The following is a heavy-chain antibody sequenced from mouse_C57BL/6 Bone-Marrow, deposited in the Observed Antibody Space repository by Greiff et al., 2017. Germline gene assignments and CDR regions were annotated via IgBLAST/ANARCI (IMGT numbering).Heavy chain of an antibody. D-gene: IGHD2-3*01. CDR1: GFTFSSYG. CDR2: ISSGGSYT. CDR3: ARRWLLVFDY. J-gene: IGHJ2*01. V-gene: IGHV5-6*01. Sequence: EVQGVESGGDLVKPGGSLKLSCAASGFTFSSYGMSWVRQTPDKRLEWVATISSGGSYTYYPDSVKGRFTISRDNAKNTLYLQMSSLKSEDTAMYYCARRWLLVFDYWGQGTTLTVSS.